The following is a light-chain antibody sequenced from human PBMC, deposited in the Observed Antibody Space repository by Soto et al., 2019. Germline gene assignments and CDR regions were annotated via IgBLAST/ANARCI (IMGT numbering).Light chain of an antibody. Sequence: QSVLTQPPSASGTPGQRVTISCSGSSSNIGSNTVNWYQQLPGTAPKLFIYTNNQRPSGVPDRFSGCQSGTSASLAISGLQSDDEADYYCAAWDDSLNGYVFGTGTKVTVL. CDR1: SSNIGSNT. V-gene: IGLV1-44*01. J-gene: IGLJ1*01. CDR2: TNN. CDR3: AAWDDSLNGYV.